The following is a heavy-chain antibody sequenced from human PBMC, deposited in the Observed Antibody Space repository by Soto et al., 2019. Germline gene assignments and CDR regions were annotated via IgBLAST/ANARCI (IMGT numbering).Heavy chain of an antibody. CDR1: GASISHADYY. CDR2: IYYSGGS. V-gene: IGHV4-31*03. CDR3: ARAMVRGVLGY. Sequence: QVQMQESGPGLVKPSQTLSLTCTVSGASISHADYYWTWIRQPPGKGLEWIGYIYYSGGSYYNPSLERRVAMPVDTSKNQFSLKLNSVTAADTAVYYCARAMVRGVLGYWGQGILVPVSS. D-gene: IGHD3-10*01. J-gene: IGHJ4*02.